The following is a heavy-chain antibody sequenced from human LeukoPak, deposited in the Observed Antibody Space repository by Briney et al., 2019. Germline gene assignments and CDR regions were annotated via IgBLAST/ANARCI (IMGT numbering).Heavy chain of an antibody. Sequence: SQTLSLTCTVSGGSISSGSYYWSWIRQPAGKGLEWIGRIYTSGSTNYNPSLKSRVTISVDTSENQFSLKLSSVTAADTAVYYCARAESRRYYYGMDVWGQGTTVTVSS. CDR1: GGSISSGSYY. CDR2: IYTSGST. J-gene: IGHJ6*02. V-gene: IGHV4-61*02. CDR3: ARAESRRYYYGMDV.